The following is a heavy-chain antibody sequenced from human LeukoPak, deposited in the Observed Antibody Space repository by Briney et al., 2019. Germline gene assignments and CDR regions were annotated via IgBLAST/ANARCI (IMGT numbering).Heavy chain of an antibody. D-gene: IGHD6-19*01. CDR1: GFTFSTYA. J-gene: IGHJ5*02. CDR2: ISGSGGTT. CDR3: ARGGWVAVAGHAS. Sequence: GGSLRLSCAASGFTFSTYAMSWVRQAPGKGLEWVSAISGSGGTTYYADSVKGRFTVSRDNSRSTLFLQINSLRAEDTAVYYCARGGWVAVAGHASWGQGTLVTVSS. V-gene: IGHV3-23*01.